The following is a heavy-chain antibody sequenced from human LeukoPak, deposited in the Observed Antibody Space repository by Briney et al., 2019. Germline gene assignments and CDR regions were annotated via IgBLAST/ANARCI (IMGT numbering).Heavy chain of an antibody. J-gene: IGHJ6*02. CDR3: ARRQGSGPYAMDV. CDR2: IDPSDSYT. CDR1: GYSFTNYW. V-gene: IGHV5-10-1*01. D-gene: IGHD1-26*01. Sequence: KPGESLTISCKGSGYSFTNYWINWVRQMPGKGLEWMGRIDPSDSYTNYSPSFQAHVTISADKSTSTAYLQWSSLKASDTAIYYCARRQGSGPYAMDVWGQGTTVTVSS.